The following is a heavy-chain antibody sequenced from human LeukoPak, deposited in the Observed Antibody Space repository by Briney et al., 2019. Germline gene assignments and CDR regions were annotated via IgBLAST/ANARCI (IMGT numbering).Heavy chain of an antibody. V-gene: IGHV3-74*01. CDR2: INSNGIST. CDR1: GITFSSYW. J-gene: IGHJ3*02. Sequence: PGGSLRLSCAASGITFSSYWMHWVRQAPGKGLVWVSCINSNGISTNYADSVKRRFTISRDNAKNTLYLQMNSLRAEDTAVYYCARGVRYRALDIWGQGTMVTVSS. D-gene: IGHD2-2*01. CDR3: ARGVRYRALDI.